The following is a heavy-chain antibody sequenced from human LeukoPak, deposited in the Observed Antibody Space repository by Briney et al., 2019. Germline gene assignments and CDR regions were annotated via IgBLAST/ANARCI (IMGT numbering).Heavy chain of an antibody. J-gene: IGHJ6*03. CDR3: ARAVYPIASYYYSYIDV. Sequence: SETLSLTCIVSGGSISGGYYYWNWIRQPPGKVLEWIGYIYYSGSTYYNPSLKSRVTISLATSKNQLSLKLRSVTAADTAVYYCARAVYPIASYYYSYIDVWGKGATVTVSS. CDR1: GGSISGGYYY. D-gene: IGHD2-8*01. CDR2: IYYSGST. V-gene: IGHV4-30-4*02.